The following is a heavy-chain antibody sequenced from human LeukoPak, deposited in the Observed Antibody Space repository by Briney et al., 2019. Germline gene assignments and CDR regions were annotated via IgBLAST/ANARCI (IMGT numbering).Heavy chain of an antibody. V-gene: IGHV4-34*01. CDR3: ARVPAAIEGVWFDP. CDR1: GGSFSGYY. D-gene: IGHD2-2*02. Sequence: PSETLSLTCAVYGGSFSGYYWSWIRQPPGKGLEWIGEINHSGSTNYNPSLKSRATISVDTSNNQFSLKLSSVTAADTAVYYCARVPAAIEGVWFDPWGQGTLVTVSS. J-gene: IGHJ5*02. CDR2: INHSGST.